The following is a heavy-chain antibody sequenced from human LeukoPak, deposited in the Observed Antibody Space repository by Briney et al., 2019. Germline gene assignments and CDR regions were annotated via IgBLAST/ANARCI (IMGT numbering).Heavy chain of an antibody. Sequence: ASGTVSCKASGYTFTGYYIHWVRQTPGQGLEWKRWINPNSGGTKYAQKFQGWVTMTRDTSISTAYMELSRLRSDDTGVYYCARGGEELWCGEPHDAFDIWGQGTMVTVSS. CDR1: GYTFTGYY. V-gene: IGHV1-2*04. CDR3: ARGGEELWCGEPHDAFDI. CDR2: INPNSGGT. D-gene: IGHD3-10*01. J-gene: IGHJ3*02.